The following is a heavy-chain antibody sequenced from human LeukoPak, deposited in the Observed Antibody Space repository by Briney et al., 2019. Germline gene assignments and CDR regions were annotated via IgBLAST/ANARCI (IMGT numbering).Heavy chain of an antibody. Sequence: PGGSLRLSCAASGFTFNVYSMSWVRQAPGKGLEWVAFIRYDGSKKYYVDSVKGRFTISRDNFRTTLYVQMNSLRAEDTAVYYCAGHGGKAFDIWGQGTMVTVSS. CDR2: IRYDGSKK. J-gene: IGHJ3*02. V-gene: IGHV3-30*02. D-gene: IGHD3-16*01. CDR1: GFTFNVYS. CDR3: AGHGGKAFDI.